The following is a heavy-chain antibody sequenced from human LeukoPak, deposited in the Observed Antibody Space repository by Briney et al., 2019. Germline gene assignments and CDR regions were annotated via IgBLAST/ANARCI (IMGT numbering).Heavy chain of an antibody. D-gene: IGHD3-3*01. CDR1: GFTFSSYA. Sequence: PGGSLRLFCAASGFTFSSYAMSWVRQAPGKGLEWVSAISGSGGSTYYADSVKGRFTISRDNSKNTLCLQMNSLRAEDTAVYYCAKDPTYYDSLGYWGQGTLVTVSS. J-gene: IGHJ4*02. CDR2: ISGSGGST. V-gene: IGHV3-23*01. CDR3: AKDPTYYDSLGY.